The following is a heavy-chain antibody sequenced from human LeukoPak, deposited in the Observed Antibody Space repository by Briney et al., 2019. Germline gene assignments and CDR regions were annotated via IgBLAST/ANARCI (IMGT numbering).Heavy chain of an antibody. CDR2: ISWNSGRI. J-gene: IGHJ4*02. D-gene: IGHD5-18*01. V-gene: IGHV3-9*01. Sequence: PGGSLRLSCAASGFTFDDYAMHWARQAPGKGLEWVSGISWNSGRIAYADSVKGRFTISRDNAKNSLYLQMNSLRAEDTALYYCAKDFGYSCGYGFDYWGQGTLVTVSS. CDR1: GFTFDDYA. CDR3: AKDFGYSCGYGFDY.